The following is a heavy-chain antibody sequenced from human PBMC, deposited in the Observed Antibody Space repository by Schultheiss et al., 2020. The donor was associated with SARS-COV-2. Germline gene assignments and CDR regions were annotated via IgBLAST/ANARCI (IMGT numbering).Heavy chain of an antibody. V-gene: IGHV1-2*02. CDR3: ARNPPYYYDSSGYYADY. Sequence: ASVKVSCKASGYTFTGYYMHWVRQAPGQGLEWMGWMNPNSGGTNYAQKFQGRVTMTRDTSISTAYMELSRLRSDDTAVYYCARNPPYYYDSSGYYADYWGQGTLVTVSS. J-gene: IGHJ4*02. D-gene: IGHD3-22*01. CDR1: GYTFTGYY. CDR2: MNPNSGGT.